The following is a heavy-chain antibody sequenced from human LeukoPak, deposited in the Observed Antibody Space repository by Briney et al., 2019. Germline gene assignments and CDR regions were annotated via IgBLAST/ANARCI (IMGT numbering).Heavy chain of an antibody. CDR3: ARHREYYYYMDV. J-gene: IGHJ6*03. Sequence: GGSLRLSCAASGFTFSSYSMDWVRQAPGKGLEWVSSISSSSSYIYYADSVNGRFTISRDNAKNSLYLQMNSLRAEDTAVYYCARHREYYYYMDVWGKGTTVTVSS. CDR2: ISSSSSYI. V-gene: IGHV3-21*01. CDR1: GFTFSSYS.